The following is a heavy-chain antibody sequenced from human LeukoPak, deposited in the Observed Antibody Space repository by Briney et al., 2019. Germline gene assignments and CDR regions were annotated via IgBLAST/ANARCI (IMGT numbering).Heavy chain of an antibody. CDR1: GFTFSSYS. J-gene: IGHJ6*03. CDR3: ARVPLGAYDGGSKIYYYYYMDV. V-gene: IGHV3-21*04. Sequence: GGSLRLSCAASGFTFSSYSMNWVRQAPGKGLEWVSSISSSSSYIYYADSVKGRFTISRDNAKNSLYLQMNSLRAEDTAVYYCARVPLGAYDGGSKIYYYYYMDVWGKGTTVTVSS. D-gene: IGHD4-23*01. CDR2: ISSSSSYI.